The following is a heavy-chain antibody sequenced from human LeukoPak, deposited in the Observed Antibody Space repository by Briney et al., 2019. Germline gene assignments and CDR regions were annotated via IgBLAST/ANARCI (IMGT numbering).Heavy chain of an antibody. CDR1: GGSISGYY. J-gene: IGHJ4*02. D-gene: IGHD3-10*01. CDR3: ARLYYSGSGRFDY. CDR2: MSYSGIT. V-gene: IGHV4-59*01. Sequence: PSETLSLTCTVSGGSISGYYWSRIRQPPGKGLEWIGHMSYSGITTYNPSLKSRGTISGDTSKNQFFLKLTSVTAADTAVYYCARLYYSGSGRFDYWGQGTLVTVSS.